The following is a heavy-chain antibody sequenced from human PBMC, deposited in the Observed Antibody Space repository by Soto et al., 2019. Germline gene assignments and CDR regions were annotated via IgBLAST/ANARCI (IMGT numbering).Heavy chain of an antibody. CDR1: GLTFSGSN. Sequence: EVQLVESGGGLVQPGGSLKLSCATSGLTFSGSNMHWVRQASGKGLEWVGRIKSKADSYATAYAESVKGRFIVSRDDSQNTAYLQMNSLKTEDTAVYYCTRWGGDPPTLDYWGQGTLVTVSS. D-gene: IGHD4-17*01. CDR3: TRWGGDPPTLDY. CDR2: IKSKADSYAT. J-gene: IGHJ4*02. V-gene: IGHV3-73*02.